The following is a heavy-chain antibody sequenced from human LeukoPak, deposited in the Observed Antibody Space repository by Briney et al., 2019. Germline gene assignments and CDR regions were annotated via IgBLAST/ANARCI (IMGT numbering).Heavy chain of an antibody. J-gene: IGHJ5*01. CDR3: ARGELVGLGAISAGWFDS. CDR1: GGTFSSYA. V-gene: IGHV1-69*13. CDR2: IIPIFGTA. D-gene: IGHD1-26*01. Sequence: ASVKVSCKASGGTFSSYAISWVRQAPGQGLEWMGGIIPIFGTANYAQKFQGRVTITADESTSTAYMELSRVRSDDTTVYYCARGELVGLGAISAGWFDSWGQGTLVTVSS.